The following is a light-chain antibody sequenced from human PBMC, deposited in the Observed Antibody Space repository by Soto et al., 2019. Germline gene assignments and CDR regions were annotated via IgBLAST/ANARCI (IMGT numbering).Light chain of an antibody. CDR3: QQYGISPRR. Sequence: ERVLSQSTATLNESPGERATLSCRASQSIDINLALFHHKPGQSPRLLIYGASSRSTGIPDRFSDSGSGTDFTLTISRLKPEDFAVYYCQQYGISPRRFCQGTKVDIK. CDR1: QSIDIN. V-gene: IGKV3-20*01. J-gene: IGKJ1*01. CDR2: GAS.